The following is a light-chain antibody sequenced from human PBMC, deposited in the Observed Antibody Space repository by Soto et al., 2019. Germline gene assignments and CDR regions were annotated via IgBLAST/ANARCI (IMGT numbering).Light chain of an antibody. CDR1: SSNIGGNY. CDR3: AAWDDSLSGWV. J-gene: IGLJ3*02. CDR2: RTN. Sequence: QSVLTQPPSASGTPGQRVTISCSGSSSNIGGNYVFWYQQVPGTAPKLLIYRTNQRPSGVPDRVSGSNSGTSASLAISGLRSEDEAEYYYAAWDDSLSGWVFGGGTKLTVL. V-gene: IGLV1-47*01.